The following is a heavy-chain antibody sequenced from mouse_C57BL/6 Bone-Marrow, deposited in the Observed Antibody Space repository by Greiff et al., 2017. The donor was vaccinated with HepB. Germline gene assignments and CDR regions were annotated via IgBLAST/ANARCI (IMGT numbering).Heavy chain of an antibody. J-gene: IGHJ4*01. CDR1: GYTFTDYY. CDR3: ARNPRWLSYAMDY. CDR2: INPYNGGT. Sequence: EVKVVESGPVLVKPGASVKMSCKASGYTFTDYYMNWVKQSHGKSLEWIGVINPYNGGTSYNQKFKGKATLTVDKSSSTAYMELNSLTSEDSAVYYCARNPRWLSYAMDYWGQGTSVTVSS. V-gene: IGHV1-19*01. D-gene: IGHD2-3*01.